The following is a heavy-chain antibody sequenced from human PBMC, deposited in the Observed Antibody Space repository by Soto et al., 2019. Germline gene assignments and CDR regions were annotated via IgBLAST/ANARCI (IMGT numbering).Heavy chain of an antibody. J-gene: IGHJ3*02. CDR1: GYTFTSYG. CDR3: ARRGPYSSSPLSNAFDI. CDR2: TSVYNGNT. V-gene: IGHV1-18*01. Sequence: VQLEQSGAEVKKPGASVTVSCEASGYTFTSYGISWVRQAPGQGLEWMGWTSVYNGNTNYAQKLQGRVTMTTDTSTNTAYMDLRSLRSDDTAVYYCARRGPYSSSPLSNAFDIWGQGTMVTVSS. D-gene: IGHD6-6*01.